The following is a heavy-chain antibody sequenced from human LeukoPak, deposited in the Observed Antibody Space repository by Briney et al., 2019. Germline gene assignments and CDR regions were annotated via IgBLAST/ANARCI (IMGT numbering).Heavy chain of an antibody. CDR3: ARNYVFWRRANWFYP. CDR2: INPNSGGT. Sequence: ASVKVSCTAAVYTFTGYYMHWVRRAPGQGLEWMGWINPNSGGTNYAQKFQGRVTMTRDTSISTAYMELSRLRSDDTAVYYCARNYVFWRRANWFYPWGQGTLVTVSS. D-gene: IGHD3-3*01. CDR1: VYTFTGYY. V-gene: IGHV1-2*02. J-gene: IGHJ5*02.